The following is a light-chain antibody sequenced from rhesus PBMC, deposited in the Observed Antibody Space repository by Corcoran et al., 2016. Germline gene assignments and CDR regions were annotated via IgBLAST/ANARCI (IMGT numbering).Light chain of an antibody. Sequence: QVILTQSPATLSLSPGERATLSCRASQSVSSYLAWYQQKPGKAPKLLLDGASSRATGIHDRFRGRGSGTEFNLTISSLEPEDFAVYYCQKYSSSPFTFGPGTKLDIK. CDR1: QSVSSY. CDR3: QKYSSSPFT. V-gene: IGKV3-53*02. CDR2: GAS. J-gene: IGKJ3*01.